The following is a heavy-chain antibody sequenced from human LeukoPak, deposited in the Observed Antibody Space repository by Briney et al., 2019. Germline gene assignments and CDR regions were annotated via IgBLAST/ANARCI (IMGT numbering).Heavy chain of an antibody. Sequence: GGSLRRSCAASGFTFSSYSMNWIRQAPGKGLEWVSSISSSSSYIYYADSVKGRFTISRDNAKNSLYLQMNSLRAEDTAVYYCARVHDWLTYYFDYWGQGTLVTVSS. V-gene: IGHV3-21*01. D-gene: IGHD3-9*01. CDR1: GFTFSSYS. J-gene: IGHJ4*02. CDR3: ARVHDWLTYYFDY. CDR2: ISSSSSYI.